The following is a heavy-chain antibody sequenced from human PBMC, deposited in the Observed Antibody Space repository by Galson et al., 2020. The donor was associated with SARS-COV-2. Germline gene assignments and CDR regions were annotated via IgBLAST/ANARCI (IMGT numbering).Heavy chain of an antibody. CDR1: GFTFSDYY. V-gene: IGHV3-11*06. CDR2: ISSSSSYT. Sequence: GESLKISCAASGFTFSDYYMSWIRQAPGKGLEWVSYISSSSSYTNYADSVKGRFTISRDNAKNSLYLQMNSLRAEDTAVYYCARDRSIVGITAADYYYYMDVWGKGTTVTVSS. D-gene: IGHD2-21*02. J-gene: IGHJ6*03. CDR3: ARDRSIVGITAADYYYYMDV.